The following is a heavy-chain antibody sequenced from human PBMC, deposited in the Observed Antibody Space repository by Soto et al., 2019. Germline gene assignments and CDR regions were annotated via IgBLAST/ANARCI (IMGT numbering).Heavy chain of an antibody. Sequence: GGSLRLSCAASGFTFSSYAMSWVRQAPGKGLEWVSAISGSGGSTYYADSVKGRFTISRDNSKNTLYLQMNSLRAEDTAVYYCAKYYDSSGYPFGDAFDIWGQGTMVTVSS. CDR1: GFTFSSYA. CDR3: AKYYDSSGYPFGDAFDI. CDR2: ISGSGGST. J-gene: IGHJ3*02. D-gene: IGHD3-22*01. V-gene: IGHV3-23*01.